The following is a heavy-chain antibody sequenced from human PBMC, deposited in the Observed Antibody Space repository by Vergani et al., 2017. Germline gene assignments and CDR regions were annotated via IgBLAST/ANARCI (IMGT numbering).Heavy chain of an antibody. CDR1: GFTFSSYG. V-gene: IGHV3-30*18. J-gene: IGHJ3*02. CDR2: ISYDGSNK. Sequence: VQLLESGGGLVQPGGSLRLSCAASGFTFSSYGMHWVRQAPGKGLEWVAVISYDGSNKYYADSVKGRFTISRDNSKNTLYLQMNSLRAEDTAVYYCAKDWGGYCSSTSCSPGAAFDIWGQGTMVTVSS. D-gene: IGHD2-2*01. CDR3: AKDWGGYCSSTSCSPGAAFDI.